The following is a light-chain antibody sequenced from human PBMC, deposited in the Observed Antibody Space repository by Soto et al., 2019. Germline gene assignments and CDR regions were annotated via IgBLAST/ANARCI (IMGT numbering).Light chain of an antibody. V-gene: IGKV3-15*01. CDR1: QSVSGN. CDR3: QQYSAWPLT. CDR2: GAS. Sequence: EIVMTQSPVTLSVSPGERATLSCRSSQSVSGNYIAWYQQKPGQAPRLLIYGASTRATAIPGRFTGSGSWTEFTLSITSLQSEDFAVYYCQQYSAWPLTFGQGTTVEIK. J-gene: IGKJ1*01.